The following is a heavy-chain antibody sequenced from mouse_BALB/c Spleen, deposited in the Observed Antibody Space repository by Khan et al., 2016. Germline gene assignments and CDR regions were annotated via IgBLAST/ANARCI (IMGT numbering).Heavy chain of an antibody. CDR1: EYTFTNYG. CDR3: ARTGDYPYYAMDY. D-gene: IGHD2-13*01. CDR2: INTNTGEP. Sequence: QIQLVQSGPELKKPGETVKISCKASEYTFTNYGMNWVKQAPGKGLKWMGWINTNTGEPTYAEEFQRRFAFSLYASASTAYLQINHLTNEDSATYFCARTGDYPYYAMDYWGQGTSVTVSS. V-gene: IGHV9-3*02. J-gene: IGHJ4*01.